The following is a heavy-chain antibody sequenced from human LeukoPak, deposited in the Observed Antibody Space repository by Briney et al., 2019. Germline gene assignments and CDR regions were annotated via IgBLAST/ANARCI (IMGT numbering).Heavy chain of an antibody. CDR1: GGSISSSSYY. CDR3: AGYCSSTSCYADWFDP. J-gene: IGHJ5*02. V-gene: IGHV4-39*01. CDR2: IYYSGST. Sequence: SETLSLTCPVSGGSISSSSYYWGWIRQPPGKGLEWIWRIYYSGSTYYNPSLKSRVTISVDTSKNQFSLKLSSVTAADTAVYYCAGYCSSTSCYADWFDPWGQGTLVTVSS. D-gene: IGHD2-2*01.